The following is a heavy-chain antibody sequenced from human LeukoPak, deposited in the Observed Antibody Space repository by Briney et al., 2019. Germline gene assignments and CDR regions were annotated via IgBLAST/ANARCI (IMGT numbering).Heavy chain of an antibody. D-gene: IGHD3-22*01. V-gene: IGHV3-7*01. CDR3: ARMGYYYDSSGWEAY. CDR2: IKQDGSEK. CDR1: GFTFSSYW. J-gene: IGHJ4*02. Sequence: PGGSLRLPCAASGFTFSSYWMSWVRQAPGKGLEWVANIKQDGSEKYYVDSVKGRFTISRDNAKNSLYLQMNSLRAEDTAVYYCARMGYYYDSSGWEAYWGQGTLVTVSS.